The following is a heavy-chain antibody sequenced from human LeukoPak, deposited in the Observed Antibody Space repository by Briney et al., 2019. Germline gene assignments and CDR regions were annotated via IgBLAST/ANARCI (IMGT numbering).Heavy chain of an antibody. CDR1: GGTFSSYA. J-gene: IGHJ4*02. CDR2: IIPIFGTP. Sequence: SVKVSCKALGGTFSSYAISWVRQAPGQGLEWMGGIIPIFGTPNYAQKFQGRVTITADESTSTAYMELSSLRSEDTAVYYCARGWLAETTVVTPYNYWGQGTLVTVSS. CDR3: ARGWLAETTVVTPYNY. V-gene: IGHV1-69*13. D-gene: IGHD4-23*01.